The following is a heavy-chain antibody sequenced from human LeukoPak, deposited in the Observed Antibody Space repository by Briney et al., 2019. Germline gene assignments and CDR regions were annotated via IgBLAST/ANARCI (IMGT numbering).Heavy chain of an antibody. V-gene: IGHV4-59*01. Sequence: SSETLSLTCTVSGGSISSYYWSWIRQPPGKGLEWIGYIYYSGSTNYNPSLKSRVTISVDTSKNQFSLKLSSVTAADTAVYYCARRSSWNYHNWFDPWGQGTLVTVSS. D-gene: IGHD1-7*01. CDR2: IYYSGST. CDR1: GGSISSYY. CDR3: ARRSSWNYHNWFDP. J-gene: IGHJ5*02.